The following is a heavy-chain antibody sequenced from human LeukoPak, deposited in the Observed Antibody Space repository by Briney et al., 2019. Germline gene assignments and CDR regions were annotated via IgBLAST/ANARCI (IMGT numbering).Heavy chain of an antibody. CDR1: GGSLSSYY. V-gene: IGHV4-4*07. J-gene: IGHJ5*02. CDR2: VYTSGST. CDR3: ARDLGRAAGRTHWFDP. Sequence: SETLSLTCTVSGGSLSSYYWSWIRQPAGKGLEWIGRVYTSGSTNYNPSLKSRVTMSIDTSKNQFSLEVSSVTAADTAVYYCARDLGRAAGRTHWFDPWGQGTLVTVSS. D-gene: IGHD6-13*01.